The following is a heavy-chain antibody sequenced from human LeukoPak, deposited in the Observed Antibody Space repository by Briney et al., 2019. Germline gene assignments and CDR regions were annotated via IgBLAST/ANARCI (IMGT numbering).Heavy chain of an antibody. D-gene: IGHD6-13*01. CDR1: GYTFTGYY. Sequence: ASVKVSCKASGYTFTGYYMHWVRQAPGQGLEWMGWINPNSGGTNYAQKFQGRVTMTRDTSISTAYMELSRLRSDDTAVYYCARVPIAAAGRGFEPWGQGTLVTVSS. CDR2: INPNSGGT. CDR3: ARVPIAAAGRGFEP. V-gene: IGHV1-2*02. J-gene: IGHJ5*02.